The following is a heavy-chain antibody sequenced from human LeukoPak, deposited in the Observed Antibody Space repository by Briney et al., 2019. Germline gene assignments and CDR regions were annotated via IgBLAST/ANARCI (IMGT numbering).Heavy chain of an antibody. CDR2: IYYSGTT. CDR3: ARQNPAAAGQGLDY. CDR1: GGSIISYY. Sequence: SETLSLTCTVSGGSIISYYWSWVRQPPGKGLEWIGYIYYSGTTNYSPSLKSRLTISVDTSKNQFSLKLTSATSVDTAVYYCARQNPAAAGQGLDYWGQGTLVTVSS. D-gene: IGHD6-13*01. V-gene: IGHV4-59*08. J-gene: IGHJ4*02.